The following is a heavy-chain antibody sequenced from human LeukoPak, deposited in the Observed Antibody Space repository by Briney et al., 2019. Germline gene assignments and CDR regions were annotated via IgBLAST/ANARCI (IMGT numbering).Heavy chain of an antibody. D-gene: IGHD6-13*01. CDR2: ISSSGSTI. CDR3: ARASPLAAAYDY. Sequence: GGSLRLSCAASRFTFSSYEMNWVHQAPGKGLEWVSYISSSGSTIYYADSVKGRFTISRDNAKNSLYLQMNSLRAEDTAVYYCARASPLAAAYDYWGQGTLVTVSS. V-gene: IGHV3-48*03. CDR1: RFTFSSYE. J-gene: IGHJ4*02.